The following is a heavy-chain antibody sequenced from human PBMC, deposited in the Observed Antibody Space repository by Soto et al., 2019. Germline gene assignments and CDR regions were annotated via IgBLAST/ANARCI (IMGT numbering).Heavy chain of an antibody. D-gene: IGHD5-18*01. CDR2: ISGSGSTA. J-gene: IGHJ6*02. CDR3: AQGARGYSPAAMDV. Sequence: EVQLLESGGGLVQPGGSLRLCCAASEFSFGGYAISWVRLAPGKGLEWVSGISGSGSTAFYADSVRGRFTISRDNSKNTLYLQMNSLRAEDTAVYYCAQGARGYSPAAMDVWGQGTTVTVSS. V-gene: IGHV3-23*01. CDR1: EFSFGGYA.